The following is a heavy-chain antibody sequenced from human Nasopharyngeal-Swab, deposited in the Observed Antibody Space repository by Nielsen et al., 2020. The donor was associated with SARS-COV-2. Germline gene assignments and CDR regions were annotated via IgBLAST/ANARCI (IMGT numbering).Heavy chain of an antibody. Sequence: GESLKISCAASGFTFSSYSTNWVRQAPGKGLEWVSSISSSSSYIYYADSVKGRFTISRDNAKNSLYLQMNSLRAKDTAVYYCARDSKPTIFGVVIIYGMDVWGQGTTVTVSS. CDR3: ARDSKPTIFGVVIIYGMDV. J-gene: IGHJ6*02. V-gene: IGHV3-21*01. CDR2: ISSSSSYI. D-gene: IGHD3-3*01. CDR1: GFTFSSYS.